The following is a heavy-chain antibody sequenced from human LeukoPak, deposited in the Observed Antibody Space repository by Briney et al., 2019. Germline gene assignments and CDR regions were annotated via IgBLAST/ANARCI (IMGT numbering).Heavy chain of an antibody. D-gene: IGHD3-10*01. CDR1: GGSFSGYY. CDR3: ARQGDYYGSGSYYAAFDY. J-gene: IGHJ4*02. V-gene: IGHV4-34*01. Sequence: PSETLSLTCAVYGGSFSGYYWSWIRQPPGKGLEWIGEINHSGSTNYNPSLKSRVTISLDTSKNQFSLTLSSVTAADTAVYFCARQGDYYGSGSYYAAFDYWGQGTLVTVSS. CDR2: INHSGST.